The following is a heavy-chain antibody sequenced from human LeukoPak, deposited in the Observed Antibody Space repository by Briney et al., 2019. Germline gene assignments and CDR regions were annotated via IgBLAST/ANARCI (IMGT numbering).Heavy chain of an antibody. CDR3: AITGGPTVTAFDL. Sequence: GGSLRLSCAASGFTFSSYSMNWVRQAPGKGLEWVSSISSSSYIYYADSVKGRFTISRDNAKSSLYLQMSSLRVEDTAVYYCAITGGPTVTAFDLWGQGILVTVSS. CDR1: GFTFSSYS. CDR2: ISSSSYI. D-gene: IGHD4-17*01. V-gene: IGHV3-21*01. J-gene: IGHJ4*02.